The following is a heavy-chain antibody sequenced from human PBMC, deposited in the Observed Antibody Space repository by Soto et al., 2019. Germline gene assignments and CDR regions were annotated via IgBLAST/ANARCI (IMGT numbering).Heavy chain of an antibody. CDR2: INTDNGNA. CDR1: GYIFNTYA. J-gene: IGHJ4*02. CDR3: ARDWAPEVPSAAPLFDC. Sequence: VQLVQSGAEVKKPGASVKVSCKASGYIFNTYAMHWVRQAPGQRLEWMGWINTDNGNAKYSQKFQGRVTLTKDTSASTVYMQLSGLRSEDTSVYSCARDWAPEVPSAAPLFDCWGQGTLVTVSS. D-gene: IGHD3-16*01. V-gene: IGHV1-3*04.